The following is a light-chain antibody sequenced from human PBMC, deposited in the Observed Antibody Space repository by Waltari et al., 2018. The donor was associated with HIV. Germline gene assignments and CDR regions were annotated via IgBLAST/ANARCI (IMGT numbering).Light chain of an antibody. Sequence: QSALTQPRSVSESPGQSVTSSCTGTSRDGGAYNYVPWYQQHPGRAPKFIIYNVSERPSGFPDRFSGSKSGNTASLTISGLQAEDEADYYCSSYAGTSNFVLFGGGTKLTVL. CDR2: NVS. CDR1: SRDGGAYNY. CDR3: SSYAGTSNFVL. J-gene: IGLJ2*01. V-gene: IGLV2-11*01.